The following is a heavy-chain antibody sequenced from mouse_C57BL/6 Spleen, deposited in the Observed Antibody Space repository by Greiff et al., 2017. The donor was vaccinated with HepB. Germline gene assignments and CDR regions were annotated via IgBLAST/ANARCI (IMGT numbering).Heavy chain of an antibody. D-gene: IGHD1-1*01. CDR3: ARQGGSSRYFDV. J-gene: IGHJ1*03. CDR2: ISSGGSYT. CDR1: GFTFSSYG. V-gene: IGHV5-6*02. Sequence: DVRLVESGGDLVKPGGSLKLSCAASGFTFSSYGMSWVRQTPDKRLEWVATISSGGSYTYYPDSVKGRFTISRDNAKNTLYLQMSSLKSEDTAMYYCARQGGSSRYFDVWGTGTTVTVSS.